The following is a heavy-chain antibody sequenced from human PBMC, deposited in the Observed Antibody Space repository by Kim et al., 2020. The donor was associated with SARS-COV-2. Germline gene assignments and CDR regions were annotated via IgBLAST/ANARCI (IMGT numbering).Heavy chain of an antibody. D-gene: IGHD6-19*01. CDR1: GFSFSFYG. CDR2: ISYDGSNK. CDR3: TREGMAVAGTRYYGMDV. Sequence: GGSLRLSCAASGFSFSFYGVHWVRQAPDKGLEWVAAISYDGSNKQYSASVRGRFAVSRDNSKNRLYLEMNSLRDGDTAVYYCTREGMAVAGTRYYGMDV. J-gene: IGHJ6*01. V-gene: IGHV3-33*05.